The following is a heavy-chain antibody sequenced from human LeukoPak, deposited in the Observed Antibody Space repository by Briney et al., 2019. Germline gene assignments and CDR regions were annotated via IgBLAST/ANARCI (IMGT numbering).Heavy chain of an antibody. CDR3: ARCVDYYYYYYMDV. V-gene: IGHV3-74*01. J-gene: IGHJ6*03. Sequence: TGGSLRLSCAASGFTFSSYWMDWVRQAPGKGLGWVSRINSDGSSTSYADSVKGRFTISRDNAKNTLYLQMNSLRAEDTAVYYCARCVDYYYYYYMDVWGKGTTVTVSS. CDR1: GFTFSSYW. CDR2: INSDGSST.